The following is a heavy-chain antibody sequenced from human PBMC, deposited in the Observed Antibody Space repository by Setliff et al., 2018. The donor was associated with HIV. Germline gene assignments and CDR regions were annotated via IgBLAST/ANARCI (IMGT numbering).Heavy chain of an antibody. CDR3: ARDTSRSDESAFDI. CDR2: VRNEVRGSTP. CDR1: GFIFSDHH. Sequence: PGESLKISCVASGFIFSDHHMDWVRQAPGKGLEWVGRVRNEVRGSTPEYAASVKGRFTVSRDDSTNSLYLQMNSLKSEDTAVYYCARDTSRSDESAFDIWGQGTMVTVS. V-gene: IGHV3-72*01. J-gene: IGHJ3*02. D-gene: IGHD6-19*01.